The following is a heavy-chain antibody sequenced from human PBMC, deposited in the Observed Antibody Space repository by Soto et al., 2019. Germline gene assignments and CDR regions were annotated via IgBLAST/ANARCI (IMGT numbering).Heavy chain of an antibody. CDR2: IIPIFGTA. D-gene: IGHD3-3*02. J-gene: IGHJ5*02. CDR1: GGTFSSYA. Sequence: QVQRVQSGAEVKKPGSSVKVSCKASGGTFSSYAIRWVRQAPGQGLEWMGGIIPIFGTANYAQKFQGRVTITADESTSTAYMELSSLRSEDTAVYYCARSGRIEGILVLNWFDHWGQGTLVTVSS. V-gene: IGHV1-69*12. CDR3: ARSGRIEGILVLNWFDH.